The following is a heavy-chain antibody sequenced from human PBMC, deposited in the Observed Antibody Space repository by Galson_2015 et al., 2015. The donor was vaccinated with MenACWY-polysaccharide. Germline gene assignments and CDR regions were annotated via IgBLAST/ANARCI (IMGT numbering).Heavy chain of an antibody. CDR1: DYSIRSGYF. D-gene: IGHD1-26*01. CDR3: ARVEKYSGSFYILY. Sequence: LSLTCAVSDYSIRSGYFWGWIRQPPGKGLEWIASIFHSGTTDYNPSLKSRVTISVDTSKNQFSLKLSSGTAADTAVYYCARVEKYSGSFYILYWGQGTLVTVSS. V-gene: IGHV4-38-2*01. CDR2: IFHSGTT. J-gene: IGHJ4*02.